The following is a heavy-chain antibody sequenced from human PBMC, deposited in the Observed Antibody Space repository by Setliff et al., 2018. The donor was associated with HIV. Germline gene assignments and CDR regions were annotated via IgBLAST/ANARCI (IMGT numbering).Heavy chain of an antibody. V-gene: IGHV4-34*01. Sequence: SETLSLTCAVYGWSFSDYYWSWIRQPPGKGLELIGEINHSGRTIQRPSLGSRVTISIDTPKHQFSQKLSSVSAAETAVYNCARVSKPYWYSIPRDYYHHMDVWGKGTTVTVSS. CDR2: INHSGRT. J-gene: IGHJ6*03. D-gene: IGHD2-8*02. CDR1: GWSFSDYY. CDR3: ARVSKPYWYSIPRDYYHHMDV.